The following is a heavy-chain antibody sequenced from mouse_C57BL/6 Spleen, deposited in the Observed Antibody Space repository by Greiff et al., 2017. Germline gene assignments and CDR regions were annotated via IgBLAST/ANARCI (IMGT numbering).Heavy chain of an antibody. Sequence: VQLKESGPGLVKPSQSLSLTCSVTGYSITSGYYWNWIRQLPGNKLEWMGYISYDSSNNYNPSLKNRISLTRDTSKNQFFLKFNSVTTEDTAAYYCARGEVNYDYYFDVWGTGTTVTVSS. J-gene: IGHJ1*03. D-gene: IGHD2-4*01. CDR3: ARGEVNYDYYFDV. CDR1: GYSITSGYY. CDR2: ISYDSSN. V-gene: IGHV3-6*01.